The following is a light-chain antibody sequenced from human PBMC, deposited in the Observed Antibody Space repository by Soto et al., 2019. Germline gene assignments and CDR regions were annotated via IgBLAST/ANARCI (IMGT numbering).Light chain of an antibody. J-gene: IGKJ4*01. Sequence: DIVMTQSPDSLAVSLGERATINCKSSQSVLYSSNNKNYLAWYQQKPGQPPKLLIYWASTRESGVPDRFSGRGSGTDFTLTISRLWGKDGAFFYCQQYYSTPGTFAKGPKV. V-gene: IGKV4-1*01. CDR3: QQYYSTPGT. CDR1: QSVLYSSNNKNY. CDR2: WAS.